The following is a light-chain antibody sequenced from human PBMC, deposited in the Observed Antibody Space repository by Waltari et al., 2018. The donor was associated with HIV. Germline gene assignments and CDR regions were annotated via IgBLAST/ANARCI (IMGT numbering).Light chain of an antibody. Sequence: QSVLTQPPSVSGAPGQRVTISCAGSSSHTRAGYDVTWYQQLPGTAPKVLIYGNSNRPSGVPDRCSGSKSGTSASLAITGLQAEDEADYYCQSYDSNLSGATVFGTGTKVTVL. V-gene: IGLV1-40*01. CDR1: SSHTRAGYD. CDR2: GNS. J-gene: IGLJ1*01. CDR3: QSYDSNLSGATV.